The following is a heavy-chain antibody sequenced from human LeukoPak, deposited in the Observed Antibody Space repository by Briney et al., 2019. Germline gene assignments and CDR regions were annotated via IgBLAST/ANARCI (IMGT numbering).Heavy chain of an antibody. D-gene: IGHD3-22*01. Sequence: PSETLSLTCTVSGGSISSGSYYWSWIRQPAGKGLEWIGRIYTSGSTNYNPSLKSRVTISVATSKNQFSLKLSSVTAADTAVYYCARDYYDPHFYYYYYMAVWGKGTTVTVSS. V-gene: IGHV4-61*02. J-gene: IGHJ6*03. CDR3: ARDYYDPHFYYYYYMAV. CDR1: GGSISSGSYY. CDR2: IYTSGST.